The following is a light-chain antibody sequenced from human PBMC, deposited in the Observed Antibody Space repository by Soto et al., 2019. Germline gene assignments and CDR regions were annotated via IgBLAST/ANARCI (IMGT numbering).Light chain of an antibody. CDR2: DSS. CDR1: QSVSSN. V-gene: IGKV3D-15*01. Sequence: EIVMTQSPATLSVSPGERATLSCRAGQSVSSNLAWYQQKPGQAPRLLIYDSSTRATGFPDRFSGSGSGTDFTLTIIRLEPEDFAVYYCQQYDISPWTFGQGAKVDIK. CDR3: QQYDISPWT. J-gene: IGKJ1*01.